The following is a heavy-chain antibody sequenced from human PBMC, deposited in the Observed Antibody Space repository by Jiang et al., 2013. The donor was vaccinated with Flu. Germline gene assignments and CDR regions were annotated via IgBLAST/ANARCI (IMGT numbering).Heavy chain of an antibody. D-gene: IGHD3-10*01. CDR1: GYTFTSYG. CDR3: ARESGGSGSYYHWFDP. CDR2: ISAYNGNT. Sequence: KVSCKASGYTFTSYGISWVRQAPGQGLEWMGWISAYNGNTNYAQKLQGRVTMTTDTSTSTAYMELRSLRSDDTAVYYCARESGGSGSYYHWFDPWGQGTLVTVSS. V-gene: IGHV1-18*01. J-gene: IGHJ5*02.